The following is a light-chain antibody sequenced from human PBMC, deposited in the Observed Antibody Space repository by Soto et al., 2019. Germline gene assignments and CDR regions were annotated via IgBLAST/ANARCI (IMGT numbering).Light chain of an antibody. Sequence: DIVLTQSPGTLSLSPGERATLSCTASQSVRTYLAWYQQKPGQAPRLPIYDASNRATGIPARFSGSGSGTDFTLTISSLETEDFAVYYCQQYGNSPITLSQGTRLEIK. CDR2: DAS. J-gene: IGKJ5*01. V-gene: IGKV3-11*01. CDR1: QSVRTY. CDR3: QQYGNSPIT.